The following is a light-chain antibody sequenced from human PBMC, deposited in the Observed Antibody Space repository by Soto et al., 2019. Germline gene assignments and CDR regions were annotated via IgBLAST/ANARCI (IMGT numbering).Light chain of an antibody. CDR1: SNDVGGYNY. CDR2: DVR. V-gene: IGLV2-14*03. Sequence: ALTQPASVSGSPGQSITISCTGTSNDVGGYNYVSWYQQHPDTAPKLIIYDVRYRPSGVSNRFSGSKSGNTASLTISGLQAEDEADYYCSAYTSSSTPYAFGAGTKVTAL. CDR3: SAYTSSSTPYA. J-gene: IGLJ1*01.